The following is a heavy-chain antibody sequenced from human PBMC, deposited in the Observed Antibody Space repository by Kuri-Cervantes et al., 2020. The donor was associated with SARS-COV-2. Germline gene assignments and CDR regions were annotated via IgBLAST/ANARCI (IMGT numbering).Heavy chain of an antibody. Sequence: SETLSLTCAVSGYSISSGYYWGWIRQPPGKGLEWIGSIYHSGSTYYNPSLKSRVTISVDTSKNQFSLKLSSVTAADTAVYYCARGPYYYGSGSYYNDYWGQGTLVTVSS. V-gene: IGHV4-38-2*01. CDR2: IYHSGST. CDR1: GYSISSGYY. J-gene: IGHJ4*02. CDR3: ARGPYYYGSGSYYNDY. D-gene: IGHD3-10*01.